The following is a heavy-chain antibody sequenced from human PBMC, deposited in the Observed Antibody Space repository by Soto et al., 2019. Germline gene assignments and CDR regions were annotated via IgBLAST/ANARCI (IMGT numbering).Heavy chain of an antibody. CDR1: GGTFSSYA. Sequence: QVQLVQSGAEVKKPGSSVKVSCKASGGTFSSYAISWVRQAPGQGLEWMGGIIPIFGTANYAQKFQGRVTITADESTSTAYMGLSSLRSEDTAVYYCARGTYYYDSSGYYYYRPFDYWGQGTLVTVSA. D-gene: IGHD3-22*01. CDR2: IIPIFGTA. V-gene: IGHV1-69*01. J-gene: IGHJ4*02. CDR3: ARGTYYYDSSGYYYYRPFDY.